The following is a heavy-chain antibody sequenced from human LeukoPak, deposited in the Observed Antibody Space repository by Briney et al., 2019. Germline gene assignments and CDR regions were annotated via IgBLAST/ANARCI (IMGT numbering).Heavy chain of an antibody. CDR3: PKVRIAGANNWFDP. CDR1: GGTFSSYA. CDR2: IIPIFGTA. J-gene: IGHJ5*02. D-gene: IGHD6-25*01. V-gene: IGHV1-69*05. Sequence: ASVTVSCKASGGTFSSYAISWVRQAPGQGLEWMGGIIPIFGTANYAQKFQGRVTITTDESTSTAYMELSSLRSEDTAVYYCPKVRIAGANNWFDPRGQGTLVTVSS.